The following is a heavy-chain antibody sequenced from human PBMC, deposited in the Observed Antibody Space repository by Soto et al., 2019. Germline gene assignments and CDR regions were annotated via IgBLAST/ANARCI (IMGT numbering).Heavy chain of an antibody. V-gene: IGHV4-30-4*01. J-gene: IGHJ6*02. CDR2: IYDSGST. CDR1: GDSMSSGDYY. Sequence: HVQLQESGPGLVKPSQTLSLICKVSGDSMSSGDYYWSWIRQPPGRGLEWIGNIYDSGSTYYSPSLKSRVTISVDTSRNQFSLKLRSVTAADTAVYYCARGSPGDYYHGMDVWGQGTTVTVSS. CDR3: ARGSPGDYYHGMDV.